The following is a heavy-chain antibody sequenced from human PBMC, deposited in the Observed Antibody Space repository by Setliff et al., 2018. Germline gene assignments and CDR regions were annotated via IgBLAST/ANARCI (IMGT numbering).Heavy chain of an antibody. CDR3: TTSIYCSGGSCYGVNWFDP. Sequence: GGSLRLSCAASGFIFSTYWMSWVRQAPGKGLEWVGRIKSKTDGGTTDYAAPVKGRFTISRDDSKNTLYLQMNSLKTEDTAVYYCTTSIYCSGGSCYGVNWFDPWGQGTLVTVSS. V-gene: IGHV3-15*01. CDR1: GFIFSTYW. J-gene: IGHJ5*02. D-gene: IGHD2-15*01. CDR2: IKSKTDGGTT.